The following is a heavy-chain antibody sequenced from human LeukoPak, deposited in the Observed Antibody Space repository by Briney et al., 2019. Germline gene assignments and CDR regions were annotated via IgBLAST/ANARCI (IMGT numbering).Heavy chain of an antibody. J-gene: IGHJ4*02. V-gene: IGHV3-7*03. CDR1: GFTSSSSW. Sequence: GGSLRLSCAASGFTSSSSWMNWVRQAPGKGLEWVANIKQDGSETYYVDSVKGRFTISRDNAKKSLYLQMNSLRVEDTAVYYCATSGTRGVINGHWGQGTLVIVSS. CDR3: ATSGTRGVINGH. D-gene: IGHD3-10*01. CDR2: IKQDGSET.